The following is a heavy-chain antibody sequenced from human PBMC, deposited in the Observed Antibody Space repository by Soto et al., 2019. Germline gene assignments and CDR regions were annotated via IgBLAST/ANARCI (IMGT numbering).Heavy chain of an antibody. Sequence: QVHLVQAGPEVKKTGASVKVSCNTSGYPFTSNRLSWVRRAPGQGLEWMRWIIPHNGNAKYAQKFQGRVTMSADTAASTGYMELRSIRAGDSAVFYCARDRGGWYDFCGQGTLVTVSA. CDR3: ARDRGGWYDF. J-gene: IGHJ4*02. D-gene: IGHD6-19*01. V-gene: IGHV1-18*01. CDR1: GYPFTSNR. CDR2: IIPHNGNA.